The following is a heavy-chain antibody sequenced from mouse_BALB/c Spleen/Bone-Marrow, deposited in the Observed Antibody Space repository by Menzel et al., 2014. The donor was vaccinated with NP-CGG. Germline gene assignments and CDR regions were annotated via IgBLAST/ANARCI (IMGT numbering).Heavy chain of an antibody. V-gene: IGHV5-12-1*01. J-gene: IGHJ3*01. CDR2: ISSGGGST. Sequence: EVQLVESGGGLVKPGGSLKLSCAASGFAFSSYDMSWVRQTPEKRLEWVAYISSGGGSTYYSDTVKGRFTISRDNAKNTQYLQMSSLKSEDTAMYYCARQILRGFAYWGQGTLVAVSA. CDR1: GFAFSSYD. CDR3: ARQILRGFAY. D-gene: IGHD1-1*01.